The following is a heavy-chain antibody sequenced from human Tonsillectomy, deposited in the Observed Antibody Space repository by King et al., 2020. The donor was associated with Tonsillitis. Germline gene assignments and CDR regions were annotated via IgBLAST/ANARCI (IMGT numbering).Heavy chain of an antibody. J-gene: IGHJ3*02. CDR3: AREAWEGIVSYPFNAFDI. V-gene: IGHV6-1*01. Sequence: HVQLQQSGPGLVKPSQTLSLTCAISGDSVSSNSAAWNWIRQSPSRVLEWLGRTYYRSKWYNDYAVSVKSRITINPDTSKNQFSLQLNSVTPEDTAVYYCAREAWEGIVSYPFNAFDIWGQGTMVTVSA. CDR2: TYYRSKWYN. CDR1: GDSVSSNSAA. D-gene: IGHD3-16*02.